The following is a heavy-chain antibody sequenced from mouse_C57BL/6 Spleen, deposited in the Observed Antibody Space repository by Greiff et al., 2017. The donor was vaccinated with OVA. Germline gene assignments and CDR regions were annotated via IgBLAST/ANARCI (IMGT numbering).Heavy chain of an antibody. V-gene: IGHV5-17*01. CDR2: ISSGSSTI. J-gene: IGHJ1*03. CDR3: AMSLDYDWYFDV. Sequence: DVMLVESGGGLVKPGGSLKLSCAASGFTFSDYGMHWVRQAPEKGLEWVAYISSGSSTIYYADTVKGRFTISRDNAKNTLFLQMTSLRSEDTAMYYCAMSLDYDWYFDVWGTGTTVTVSS. CDR1: GFTFSDYG. D-gene: IGHD2-4*01.